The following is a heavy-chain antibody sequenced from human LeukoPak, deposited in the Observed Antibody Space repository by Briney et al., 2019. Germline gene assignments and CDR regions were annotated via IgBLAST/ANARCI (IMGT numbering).Heavy chain of an antibody. CDR2: IIPIFGTA. CDR3: ARERGVGVAKEKKQPNEYYFDY. Sequence: SVKVSCKASGGTLSSYAISWVRQAPGQGLEWMGGIIPIFGTANYAQKFQDRVTITTDESTSRAYMEMSSLRSEDTAVYYCARERGVGVAKEKKQPNEYYFDYWGQGTLVTVSS. V-gene: IGHV1-69*05. J-gene: IGHJ4*02. CDR1: GGTLSSYA. D-gene: IGHD3-3*01.